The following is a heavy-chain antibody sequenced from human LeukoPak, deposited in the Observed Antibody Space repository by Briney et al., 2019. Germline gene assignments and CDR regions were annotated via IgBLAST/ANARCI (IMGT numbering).Heavy chain of an antibody. V-gene: IGHV1-2*02. Sequence: ASVKVSCKASGYTFTGYYMHWVRQAPGQGLEWMGWINPNSGGTNYAQKFQGRVTMTRDTSISTAYMGLSRLRSDDTAVYYCARDYGVFGVVSLYYYMDVWGKGTTVTVSS. J-gene: IGHJ6*03. CDR3: ARDYGVFGVVSLYYYMDV. CDR2: INPNSGGT. CDR1: GYTFTGYY. D-gene: IGHD3-3*01.